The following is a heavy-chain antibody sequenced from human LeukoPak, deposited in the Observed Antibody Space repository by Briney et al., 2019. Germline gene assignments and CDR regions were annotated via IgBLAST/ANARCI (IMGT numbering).Heavy chain of an antibody. J-gene: IGHJ4*02. Sequence: GESLKISCKGSGYRFTNYWIGWVRQMPGKGLEWMGIIYPGDSDTRYSPSFQGQVIMSADKSISTAYLQWSSLKASDTAMYYCARGYCSGGSCYAFDYWGQGTLVTVSS. CDR1: GYRFTNYW. CDR3: ARGYCSGGSCYAFDY. D-gene: IGHD2-15*01. CDR2: IYPGDSDT. V-gene: IGHV5-51*01.